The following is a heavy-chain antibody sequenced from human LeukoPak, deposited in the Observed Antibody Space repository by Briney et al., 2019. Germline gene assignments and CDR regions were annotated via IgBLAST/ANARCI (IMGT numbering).Heavy chain of an antibody. D-gene: IGHD2-2*01. V-gene: IGHV4-39*01. CDR2: IYYSGST. Sequence: SETLSLTCTVSGGSISSSSYYWGWIRQPPGKGLEWIGSIYYSGSTYYNPSLKSRVTISVGTSKNQFSLKLSSVTAADTAVYYCAKSQGYCSSTSCYARNAGFDYWGQGTLVTVSS. CDR1: GGSISSSSYY. CDR3: AKSQGYCSSTSCYARNAGFDY. J-gene: IGHJ4*02.